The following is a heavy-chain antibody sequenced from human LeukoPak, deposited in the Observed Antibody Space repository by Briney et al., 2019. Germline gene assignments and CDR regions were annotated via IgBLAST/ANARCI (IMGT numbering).Heavy chain of an antibody. D-gene: IGHD3-10*01. CDR3: ARQPGYYYGSGSYYKHSLYYFDY. CDR1: GGSISNYY. V-gene: IGHV4-59*08. Sequence: SQTLSLTCTVSGGSISNYYWSWIRQPPGKGLEWIGYIYFIGSPNYNPSLKSRVTISVDTSKNQFSLKLTSVTAADTAVYYCARQPGYYYGSGSYYKHSLYYFDYWGQGTLVTVSS. J-gene: IGHJ4*02. CDR2: IYFIGSP.